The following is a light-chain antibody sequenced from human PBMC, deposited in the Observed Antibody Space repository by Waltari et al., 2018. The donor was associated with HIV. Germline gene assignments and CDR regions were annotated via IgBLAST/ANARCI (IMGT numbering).Light chain of an antibody. CDR1: STYVGHYDY. CDR3: SSYTTRSTVI. V-gene: IGLV2-14*01. CDR2: EVS. Sequence: QSALTQPPSVSGSPGQSITISCTGPSTYVGHYDYVSWYRQHPGKAPKLIIYEVSNRPSGVSNRFSGSKSVNTASLTISGLQAEDEADYYCSSYTTRSTVIFGGGTKLTVL. J-gene: IGLJ2*01.